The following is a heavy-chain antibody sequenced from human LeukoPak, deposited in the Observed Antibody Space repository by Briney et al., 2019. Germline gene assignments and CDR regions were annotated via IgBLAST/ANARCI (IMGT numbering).Heavy chain of an antibody. J-gene: IGHJ4*02. CDR2: IIPIFGTA. Sequence: SVKVSCKASGGTFSSYAISWVRQAPGQGLEWMGGIIPIFGTANYAQKFQGRVTITADESTSTAYMELGSLRSEDTAVYYCARVPYSGYDYLRYYFDYWGQGTLVTVSS. V-gene: IGHV1-69*13. D-gene: IGHD5-12*01. CDR3: ARVPYSGYDYLRYYFDY. CDR1: GGTFSSYA.